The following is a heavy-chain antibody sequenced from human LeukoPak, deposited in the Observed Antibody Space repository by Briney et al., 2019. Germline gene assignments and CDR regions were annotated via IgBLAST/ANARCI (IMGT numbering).Heavy chain of an antibody. J-gene: IGHJ5*02. CDR3: ARVAVAGPGWFDP. CDR2: IYYSGST. Sequence: SETLSLTCTVSGGSISSSSYYWGWIRQPPGKGLEWIGSIYYSGSTYYNPSLKSRVTISEDTSKNQFSLKLSSVTAADTAVYYCARVAVAGPGWFDPWGQGTLVTVSS. D-gene: IGHD6-19*01. V-gene: IGHV4-39*01. CDR1: GGSISSSSYY.